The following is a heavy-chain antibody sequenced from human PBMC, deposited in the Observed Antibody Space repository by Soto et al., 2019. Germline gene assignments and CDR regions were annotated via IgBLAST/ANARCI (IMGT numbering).Heavy chain of an antibody. V-gene: IGHV3-11*01. CDR2: ISSSGSTI. CDR3: ARDPEDYGGPFDY. J-gene: IGHJ4*02. Sequence: IRQAPGKGLEWVSYISSSGSTIYYADSGKGRFTISRDNAKNSLYLQMNSLRAEDTAVYYCARDPEDYGGPFDYWGQGTLVTVSS. D-gene: IGHD4-17*01.